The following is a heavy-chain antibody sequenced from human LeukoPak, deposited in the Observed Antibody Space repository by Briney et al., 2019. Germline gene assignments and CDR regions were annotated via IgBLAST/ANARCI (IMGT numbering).Heavy chain of an antibody. Sequence: ASVKVSCKASGYTFTGYYMRWVRQAPGQGLEWMGRINPNSGGTNYAQKFQGRVTMTRDTSISTAYVELSRLRSDDTAVYYCARAPPMVEFDYWGQGTLVTVSS. CDR1: GYTFTGYY. V-gene: IGHV1-2*06. J-gene: IGHJ4*02. CDR2: INPNSGGT. CDR3: ARAPPMVEFDY. D-gene: IGHD4/OR15-4a*01.